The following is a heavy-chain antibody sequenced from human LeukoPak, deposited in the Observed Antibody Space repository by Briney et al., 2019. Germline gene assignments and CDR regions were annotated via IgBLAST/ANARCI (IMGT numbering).Heavy chain of an antibody. J-gene: IGHJ4*02. V-gene: IGHV1-46*01. CDR3: AREDIVVVVAAHFDY. Sequence: RASVKVSCKASGYTFTSYYVHWVRRAPGQGLEWMGIINPSGGSTSYAQKFQGRVTMTRDTSTSTVYMELSSLRSEDTAVYYCAREDIVVVVAAHFDYWGQGTLVTVSS. CDR1: GYTFTSYY. D-gene: IGHD2-15*01. CDR2: INPSGGST.